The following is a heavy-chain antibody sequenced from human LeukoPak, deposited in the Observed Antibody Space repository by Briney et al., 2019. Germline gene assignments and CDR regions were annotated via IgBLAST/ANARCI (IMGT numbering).Heavy chain of an antibody. CDR3: AKSKDILSGFDP. Sequence: PGRSLRLSCAASGFTFSSYGMHWVRQAPGKGLEWVAVISYDGSNKYYADSVKGRFTISRDNSKNTLYLQMNSLRAEDTAVYYCAKSKDILSGFDPWGQGTLVTVSS. J-gene: IGHJ5*02. CDR1: GFTFSSYG. V-gene: IGHV3-30*18. D-gene: IGHD2/OR15-2a*01. CDR2: ISYDGSNK.